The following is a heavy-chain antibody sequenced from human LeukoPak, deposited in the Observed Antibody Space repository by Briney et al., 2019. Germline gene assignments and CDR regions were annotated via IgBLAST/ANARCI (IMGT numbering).Heavy chain of an antibody. CDR2: INPNSGGT. J-gene: IGHJ4*02. CDR3: ATSLLLWFGGLLGGFDY. Sequence: ASVEVSCKASGYAFTGYYMHWVRQAPGQGLEWMGWINPNSGGTNYAQKFQGRVTMTRDTSISTAYMELSRLRSDDTAVYYCATSLLLWFGGLLGGFDYWGQGTLVTVSS. D-gene: IGHD3-10*01. CDR1: GYAFTGYY. V-gene: IGHV1-2*02.